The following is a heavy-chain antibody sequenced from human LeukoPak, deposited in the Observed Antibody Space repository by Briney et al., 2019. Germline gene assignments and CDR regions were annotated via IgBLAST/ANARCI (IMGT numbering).Heavy chain of an antibody. V-gene: IGHV1-8*01. CDR1: GYTFTSYD. CDR3: ASTRLTVTTFPYYFEF. D-gene: IGHD4-17*01. Sequence: ASVKVSCKASGYTFTSYDINWVRQATGQGLEWMGWMNPNSGNTGYAQKFQGRVTMTRNTSISTAYMELSSLRSEDTAVYYCASTRLTVTTFPYYFEFWGQGTLVTVSS. CDR2: MNPNSGNT. J-gene: IGHJ4*02.